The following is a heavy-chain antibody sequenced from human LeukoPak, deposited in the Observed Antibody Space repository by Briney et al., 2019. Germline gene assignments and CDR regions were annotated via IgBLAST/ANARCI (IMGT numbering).Heavy chain of an antibody. CDR2: ISYDGSNK. V-gene: IGHV3-30-3*02. J-gene: IGHJ5*02. CDR3: AKDVWWSVS. D-gene: IGHD2-8*02. Sequence: EWVAVISYDGSNKYYADSVKGRFTISRDNSKNTLYLQINSLRAEDTAIYYCAKDVWWSVSWGQGTLVTVSS.